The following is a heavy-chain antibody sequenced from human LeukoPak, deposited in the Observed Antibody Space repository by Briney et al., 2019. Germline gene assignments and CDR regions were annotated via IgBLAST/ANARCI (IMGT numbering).Heavy chain of an antibody. D-gene: IGHD3-3*01. CDR2: IYYSGST. CDR3: ASLTYYDFWSGLN. Sequence: SETLSLTCTVSGGSISSSSYYWSWIRQPPGKGLEWIGYIYYSGSTNYNPSLKSRVTISVDTSKNQFSLKLSSVTAADTAVYYCASLTYYDFWSGLNWGQGTLVTVSS. CDR1: GGSISSSSYY. V-gene: IGHV4-61*01. J-gene: IGHJ4*02.